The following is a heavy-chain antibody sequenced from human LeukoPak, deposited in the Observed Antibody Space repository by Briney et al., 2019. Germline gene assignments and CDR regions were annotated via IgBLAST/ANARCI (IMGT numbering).Heavy chain of an antibody. D-gene: IGHD4-17*01. Sequence: SVKVSCKASGGTFSSYAISWVRQAPGQGLEWTGGIIPIFGTANYAQKFQGRVTITADKSTSTAYMELSTLRSEDTAVYYCARDSGNDFGANWGQGTLVTVSS. J-gene: IGHJ4*02. CDR2: IIPIFGTA. CDR1: GGTFSSYA. V-gene: IGHV1-69*06. CDR3: ARDSGNDFGAN.